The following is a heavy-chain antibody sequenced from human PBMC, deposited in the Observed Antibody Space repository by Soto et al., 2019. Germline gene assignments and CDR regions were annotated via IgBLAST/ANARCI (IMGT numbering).Heavy chain of an antibody. D-gene: IGHD3-3*01. J-gene: IGHJ6*02. CDR1: GFTFSSYW. CDR3: ARAAPDFWSGYYPYYYGMDV. V-gene: IGHV3-7*03. Sequence: HPGGSLRLSCAASGFTFSSYWMSWVRQAPGKGLEWVANIKQDGSEKYYVDSVKGRFTISRDNAKNSLYLQMNSLRAEDTAVYYCARAAPDFWSGYYPYYYGMDVWGQGTTVTVSS. CDR2: IKQDGSEK.